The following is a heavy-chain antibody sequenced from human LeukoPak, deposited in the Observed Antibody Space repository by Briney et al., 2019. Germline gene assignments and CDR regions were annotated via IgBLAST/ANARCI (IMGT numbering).Heavy chain of an antibody. CDR3: AKNRGHCVDGVCHNYYYMDV. CDR2: VSGSAGRT. Sequence: GGSLRLSCAASGFTFSSFAITWVRQAPGKGLEWVSTVSGSAGRTDYADSVKGRFTISRDNLKDTLYLQMNGLRAEDTAVYYCAKNRGHCVDGVCHNYYYMDVWGRGTTVTVSS. J-gene: IGHJ6*03. D-gene: IGHD2-8*02. CDR1: GFTFSSFA. V-gene: IGHV3-23*01.